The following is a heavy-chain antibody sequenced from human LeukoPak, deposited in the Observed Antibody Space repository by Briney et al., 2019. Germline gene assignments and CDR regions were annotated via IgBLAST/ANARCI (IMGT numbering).Heavy chain of an antibody. D-gene: IGHD3-10*01. J-gene: IGHJ4*02. V-gene: IGHV3-7*01. CDR1: GFTFGIYW. Sequence: PGGSLSLSCAASGFTFGIYWMNWVRQAPGRGLEWVASMKPDGSETNYLDSVKGRFTISRDNAKNSLYLQMNSLRVEDTAIYYCAKARPGDTFDYWGQGTLVTVSS. CDR3: AKARPGDTFDY. CDR2: MKPDGSET.